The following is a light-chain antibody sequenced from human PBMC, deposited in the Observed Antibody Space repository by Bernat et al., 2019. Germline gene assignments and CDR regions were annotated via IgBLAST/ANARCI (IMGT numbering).Light chain of an antibody. CDR3: QQLNSYPIT. CDR2: GAS. V-gene: IGKV1-9*01. J-gene: IGKJ5*01. Sequence: DIQLTQSPPFLSASVGDRVTITCRASQVIGTYLAWYQQKPGKAPNLLIYGASTLQTGVPSSFSGSGSGTEFTLTISSLRPEDFATYHCQQLNSYPITFGQGTRREIK. CDR1: QVIGTY.